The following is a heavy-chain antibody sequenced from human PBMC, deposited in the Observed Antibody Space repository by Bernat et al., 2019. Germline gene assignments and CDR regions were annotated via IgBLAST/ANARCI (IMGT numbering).Heavy chain of an antibody. CDR3: AGGAMIVVVIKSWYFDL. J-gene: IGHJ2*01. CDR2: ISYDGSNK. V-gene: IGHV3-30-3*01. Sequence: QVQLVESGGGVVQPGRSLRLSCAASGFTFSSYAMHWVRQAPGKGLEWVAVISYDGSNKYYADSVKGRFTISRDNSKNTLYLQMNSLRAEDTAVYYCAGGAMIVVVIKSWYFDLWGRGTLVTVSS. D-gene: IGHD3-22*01. CDR1: GFTFSSYA.